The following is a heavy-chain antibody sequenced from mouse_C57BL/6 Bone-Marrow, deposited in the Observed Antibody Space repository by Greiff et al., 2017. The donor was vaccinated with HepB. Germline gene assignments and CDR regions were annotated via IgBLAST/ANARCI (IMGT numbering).Heavy chain of an antibody. Sequence: VQLQESGPGLVAPSQSLYITCTVSGFSLTSYAISWVRQPPGKGLEWLGGICTGGGTNYNSALKSRLTIIKDNSKSQAFSKMNSLQTADTARYYCARTSAYYSNYGFAYWGQGTLVTVSA. CDR3: ARTSAYYSNYGFAY. D-gene: IGHD2-5*01. CDR2: ICTGGGT. J-gene: IGHJ3*01. CDR1: GFSLTSYA. V-gene: IGHV2-9-1*01.